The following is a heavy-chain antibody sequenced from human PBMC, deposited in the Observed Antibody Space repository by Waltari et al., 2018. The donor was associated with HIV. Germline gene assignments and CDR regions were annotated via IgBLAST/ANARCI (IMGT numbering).Heavy chain of an antibody. Sequence: EVQLLESGGGLVQPGGSLRLSCAASGFSFSSHAMSWVRQVPGQVLVWVSGISGGATGTYYAEPVKGRFTISRDNSKSTLYLQMNSLRADDTAVYYCAKVRTTVTAVFYFDIWGRGALVTVSS. CDR2: ISGGATGT. J-gene: IGHJ2*01. V-gene: IGHV3-23*01. CDR3: AKVRTTVTAVFYFDI. CDR1: GFSFSSHA. D-gene: IGHD4-17*01.